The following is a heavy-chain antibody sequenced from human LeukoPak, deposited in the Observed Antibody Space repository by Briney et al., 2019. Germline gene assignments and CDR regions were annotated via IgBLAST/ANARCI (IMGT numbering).Heavy chain of an antibody. J-gene: IGHJ4*02. CDR3: AKGHSSGWYLSHLY. CDR1: GFTFSSYA. D-gene: IGHD6-19*01. Sequence: GGSLRLSCAASGFTFSSYAMSWVRQAPGKGLEWVSAISGSGGSTYYADSVKGRFTISRDNSKNTLYLQMNSLRAEDTAVYYCAKGHSSGWYLSHLYWGQGTLVTVSS. V-gene: IGHV3-23*01. CDR2: ISGSGGST.